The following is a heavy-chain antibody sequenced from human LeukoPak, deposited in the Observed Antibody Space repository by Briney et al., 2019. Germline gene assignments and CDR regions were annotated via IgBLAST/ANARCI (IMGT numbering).Heavy chain of an antibody. Sequence: SETLSLTCTVSGGSISSYYWSWIRQPPGKGLEWIGYIYYSGSTNYNPSLKSRVTISVDTSKNQFSLKLSSVTAADTAVYYCAGATDYGSFLAYWGQGTLVTVSS. J-gene: IGHJ4*02. V-gene: IGHV4-59*08. CDR3: AGATDYGSFLAY. CDR2: IYYSGST. D-gene: IGHD4-17*01. CDR1: GGSISSYY.